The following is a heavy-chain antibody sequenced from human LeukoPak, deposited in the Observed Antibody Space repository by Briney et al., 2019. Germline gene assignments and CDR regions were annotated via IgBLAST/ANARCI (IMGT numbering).Heavy chain of an antibody. D-gene: IGHD6-13*01. Sequence: GGSLRLSCAASGFTFSSYGMHWVRQPQGEGLEWVAVISYDGSKKSSAESVKGRFTISRDNAKKSVYLQMDSLRAEDTAVYYCARDQIGSWWGQGTLVIVSS. J-gene: IGHJ4*02. CDR3: ARDQIGSW. CDR2: ISYDGSKK. CDR1: GFTFSSYG. V-gene: IGHV3-30*03.